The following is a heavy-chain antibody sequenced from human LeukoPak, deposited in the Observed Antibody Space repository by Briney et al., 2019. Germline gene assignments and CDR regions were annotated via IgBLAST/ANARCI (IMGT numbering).Heavy chain of an antibody. CDR3: AKDWGARGCCGDYFDY. Sequence: GGSLRLSCAASGFMFSEYGMHWVRQAPGRGPEWVAFIRDDGSSQYFTESVKGRFTISRDNSKNTVSLQMNNLRSEDTAMYYCAKDWGARGCCGDYFDYWGQGSLVTVSS. V-gene: IGHV3-30*02. J-gene: IGHJ4*02. D-gene: IGHD6-19*01. CDR2: IRDDGSSQ. CDR1: GFMFSEYG.